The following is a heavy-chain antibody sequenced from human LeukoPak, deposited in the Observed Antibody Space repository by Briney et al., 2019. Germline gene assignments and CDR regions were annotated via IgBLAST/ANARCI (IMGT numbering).Heavy chain of an antibody. D-gene: IGHD4-17*01. CDR1: GFSFRSYS. V-gene: IGHV3-21*01. Sequence: GGSLRLSCAASGFSFRSYSMNWVRQAPGKGLEWVSSITSSSNYIYYSDSVKGRFTISRGNAKNSLYLQMNSLRAEDTAVYYCARDQGDYGDFDYWGQGTLVTVSS. J-gene: IGHJ4*02. CDR3: ARDQGDYGDFDY. CDR2: ITSSSNYI.